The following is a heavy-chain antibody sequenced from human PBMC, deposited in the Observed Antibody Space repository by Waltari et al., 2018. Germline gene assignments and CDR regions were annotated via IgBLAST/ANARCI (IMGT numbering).Heavy chain of an antibody. Sequence: EVQLVESGGGLVQPGGSLGLSCVTSGFTFSSYWRHWVRQVPGKGLVGFSRSNSDGSTTSYADSVKGRFTISRDNAKNTLYLQMNSLRADDTSVYYCARAQLTMARNLDLWGRGTLVTVSS. CDR1: GFTFSSYW. J-gene: IGHJ2*01. CDR2: SNSDGSTT. D-gene: IGHD3-10*01. CDR3: ARAQLTMARNLDL. V-gene: IGHV3-74*01.